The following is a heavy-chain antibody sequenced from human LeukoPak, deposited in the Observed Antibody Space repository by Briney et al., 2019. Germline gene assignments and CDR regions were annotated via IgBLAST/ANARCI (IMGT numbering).Heavy chain of an antibody. D-gene: IGHD3-3*01. CDR3: ARVVRFLEWLPRFGSYFDY. CDR2: IKEDGSER. J-gene: IGHJ4*02. CDR1: AFIFSGHW. Sequence: GGSLRLSCEGSAFIFSGHWMNWVRQTPGKGLEWVASIKEDGSERQYVDSVKGRFSISRDNTKGSLFLQLNSLRAEDTAVYYCARVVRFLEWLPRFGSYFDYWGQGTLVTVSS. V-gene: IGHV3-7*03.